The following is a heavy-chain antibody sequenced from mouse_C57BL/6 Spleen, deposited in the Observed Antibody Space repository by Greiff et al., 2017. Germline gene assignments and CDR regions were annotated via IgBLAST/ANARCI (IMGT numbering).Heavy chain of an antibody. CDR2: IRSKSSNYAT. D-gene: IGHD4-1*01. Sequence: EVKLMESGGGLVQPKGSLKLPCAASGFTFNTYAMHWVRQAPGKGLEWVARIRSKSSNYATYYADSVKDRFTISRDDSQSMLYLQMNNLKTEDTAMYYCVRDRGTGTPFSYFDYWGQGTTLTVSS. J-gene: IGHJ2*01. CDR3: VRDRGTGTPFSYFDY. V-gene: IGHV10-3*01. CDR1: GFTFNTYA.